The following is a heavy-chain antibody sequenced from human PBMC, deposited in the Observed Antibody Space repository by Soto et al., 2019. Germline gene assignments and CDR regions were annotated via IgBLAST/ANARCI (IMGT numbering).Heavy chain of an antibody. Sequence: QVPLVQSGAEVKKPGASVKVSCKASGYTFTSYAMHWVRQAPGQRLEWMGWINAGNGNTKYSQKFQGSVTITRDTAASTAYMKLSSLRSEDTAVYYCARAPMIVVDQMHYCGQGTLVTVSS. CDR2: INAGNGNT. D-gene: IGHD3-22*01. V-gene: IGHV1-3*01. J-gene: IGHJ4*02. CDR3: ARAPMIVVDQMHY. CDR1: GYTFTSYA.